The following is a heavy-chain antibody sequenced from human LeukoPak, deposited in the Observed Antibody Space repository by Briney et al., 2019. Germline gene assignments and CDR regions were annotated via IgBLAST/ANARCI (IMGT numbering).Heavy chain of an antibody. CDR2: IYTSGST. CDR3: ASYNWNYVMAFDI. Sequence: SETLSLTCTVSGGSISSYYLSWIRQPAGKGLEWIGRIYTSGSTNYNPSLKSRVTMSVDTSKNQFSLKLSSVTAADTAVYYCASYNWNYVMAFDIWGQGTMVTVSS. V-gene: IGHV4-4*07. CDR1: GGSISSYY. J-gene: IGHJ3*02. D-gene: IGHD1-7*01.